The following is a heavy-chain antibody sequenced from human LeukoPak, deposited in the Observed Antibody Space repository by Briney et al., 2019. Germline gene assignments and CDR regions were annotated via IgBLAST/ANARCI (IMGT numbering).Heavy chain of an antibody. J-gene: IGHJ4*02. Sequence: GESLKISCKASGYNFISYWIAWVRQMPGKGLEWMGIIYPGDSDTRYSPSFQGQVTISADKSISTAYLQWSSLKASDTAMYYCARAPRAYDILTGYPPDYWGQGTLVTVSS. CDR3: ARAPRAYDILTGYPPDY. CDR2: IYPGDSDT. D-gene: IGHD3-9*01. CDR1: GYNFISYW. V-gene: IGHV5-51*01.